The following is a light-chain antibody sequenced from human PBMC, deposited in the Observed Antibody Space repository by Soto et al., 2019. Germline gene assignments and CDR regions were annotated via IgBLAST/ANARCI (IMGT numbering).Light chain of an antibody. Sequence: PGKRATLSCRASESVDFHLAWYQQKPGQAPRLLIYDASVRATGTPARFSGSGSGTDFTLTISSLEPEDFAVYYCQQRSNWPPWTLGQGTKVDIK. CDR1: ESVDFH. V-gene: IGKV3-11*01. J-gene: IGKJ1*01. CDR2: DAS. CDR3: QQRSNWPPWT.